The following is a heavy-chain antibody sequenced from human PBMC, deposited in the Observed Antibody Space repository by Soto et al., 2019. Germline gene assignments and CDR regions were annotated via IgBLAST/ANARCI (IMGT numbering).Heavy chain of an antibody. CDR3: ARAEYCSGGSCYDYYYYMDV. CDR1: GGSFSGYY. D-gene: IGHD2-15*01. CDR2: INHSGST. Sequence: PSETLSLTCAVYGGSFSGYYWSWIRQPPGKGLEWIGEINHSGSTNYNPSLKSRFTISVETSKNQFSLKLSFVPAANTVVYYFARAEYCSGGSCYDYYYYMDVWGKGTTVTVSS. V-gene: IGHV4-34*01. J-gene: IGHJ6*03.